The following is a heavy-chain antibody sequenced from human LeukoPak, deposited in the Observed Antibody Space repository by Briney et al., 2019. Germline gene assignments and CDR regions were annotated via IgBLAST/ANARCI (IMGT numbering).Heavy chain of an antibody. J-gene: IGHJ4*02. CDR1: GFTFSSYV. D-gene: IGHD2-2*01. CDR2: IRYDGSNK. Sequence: GGSLRLSCAASGFTFSSYVMHWVRQAPGKGLEWVAFIRYDGSNKYYADSVKGRFTISRDNSKNTLYLQMNSLRAEDTAVYYCAKDIFQLAPPLDYWGQGTLVTVSS. V-gene: IGHV3-30*02. CDR3: AKDIFQLAPPLDY.